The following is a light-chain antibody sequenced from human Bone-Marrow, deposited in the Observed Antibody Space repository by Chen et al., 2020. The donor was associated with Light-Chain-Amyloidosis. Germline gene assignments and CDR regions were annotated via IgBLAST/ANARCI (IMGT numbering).Light chain of an antibody. CDR1: SGDVGTYNY. V-gene: IGLV2-14*01. Sequence: QSALTQPASVSGSPGQWITIPCTRTSGDVGTYNYASWYKQPPGKAPKVMIYAVSNRPSGVSNRCSGSESGNTASLTISELQAEDEADYYCSSFTSSSSDVFGPGTKVTVL. J-gene: IGLJ1*01. CDR2: AVS. CDR3: SSFTSSSSDV.